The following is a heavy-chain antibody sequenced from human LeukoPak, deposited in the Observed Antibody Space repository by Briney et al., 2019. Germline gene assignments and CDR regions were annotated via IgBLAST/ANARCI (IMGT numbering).Heavy chain of an antibody. D-gene: IGHD6-13*01. Sequence: GGSLRLSCAASGFTFSSYEMNWVRQAPGKGLEWVSSISRSATTIYYADSVKGRFTISRDNAKKSLYLQINSLRAEDTAMYYCAREGDSNYYMDVWGKGTTVTVSS. J-gene: IGHJ6*03. CDR2: ISRSATTI. CDR1: GFTFSSYE. CDR3: AREGDSNYYMDV. V-gene: IGHV3-48*03.